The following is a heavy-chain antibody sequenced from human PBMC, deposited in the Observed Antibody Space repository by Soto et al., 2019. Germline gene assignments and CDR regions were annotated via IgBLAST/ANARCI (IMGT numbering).Heavy chain of an antibody. CDR3: ATIYYDFWSGYLYGMDV. CDR2: IYYSGST. D-gene: IGHD3-3*01. CDR1: GGSISSSSYY. Sequence: SETLSLTCTVSGGSISSSSYYWGWIRQPPGKGLEWIGSIYYSGSTYYNPSLKSRVTISVDTSKNQFSLKLSSVTAADTAVYYCATIYYDFWSGYLYGMDVWGQGTTVTVSS. J-gene: IGHJ6*02. V-gene: IGHV4-39*01.